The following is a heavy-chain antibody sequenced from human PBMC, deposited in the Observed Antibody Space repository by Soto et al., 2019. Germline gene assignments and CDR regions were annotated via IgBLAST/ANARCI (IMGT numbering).Heavy chain of an antibody. CDR1: GGSIRSSSW. V-gene: IGHV4-4*02. J-gene: IGHJ3*01. CDR3: ARASSFRGDFHV. Sequence: QVQLQESGPGLVKPSGTLSLTCSVSGGSIRSSSWWTWLRQSPGKGLEWIGAIYHAGSPNYNPSFQRRVTIPAATSKNSFSLRLTSVTAADTAIYYSARASSFRGDFHVWGQGTAVTISS. CDR2: IYHAGSP. D-gene: IGHD2-21*02.